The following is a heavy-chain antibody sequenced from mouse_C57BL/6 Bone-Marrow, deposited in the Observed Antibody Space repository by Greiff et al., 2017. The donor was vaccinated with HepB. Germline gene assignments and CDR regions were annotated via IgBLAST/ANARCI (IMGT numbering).Heavy chain of an antibody. J-gene: IGHJ1*03. CDR1: GYAFSSSW. Sequence: QVHVKQSGPELVKPGASVKISCKASGYAFSSSWMNWVKQRPGKGLEWIGRIYPGDGDTNYNGKFKGKATLTADKSSSTAYMQLSSLTSEDSAVYFCARKGYFDVWGTGTTVTVSS. V-gene: IGHV1-82*01. CDR2: IYPGDGDT. CDR3: ARKGYFDV.